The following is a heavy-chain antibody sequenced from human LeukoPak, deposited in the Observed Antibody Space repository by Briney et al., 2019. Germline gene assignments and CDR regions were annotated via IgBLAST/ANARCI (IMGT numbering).Heavy chain of an antibody. Sequence: SETLSLTCAVSGGSFSGYYRSWIRQPPGKGLEWIGEINHSGSTNYNPSLKSRVTISVDTSKNQFSLKLSSVTAADTAVYYCARSGGVIVLMVYGSWFDPWGQGTLVTVSS. V-gene: IGHV4-34*01. CDR3: ARSGGVIVLMVYGSWFDP. CDR1: GGSFSGYY. D-gene: IGHD2-8*01. J-gene: IGHJ5*02. CDR2: INHSGST.